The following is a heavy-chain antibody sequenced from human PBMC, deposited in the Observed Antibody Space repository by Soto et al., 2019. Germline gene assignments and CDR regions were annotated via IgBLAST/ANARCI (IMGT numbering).Heavy chain of an antibody. D-gene: IGHD1-1*01. J-gene: IGHJ6*02. CDR3: AKVRGTPGYYYGMDV. Sequence: GGSLRLSCAASGFTFSSYAMSWVRQAPGKGLEWVSAISGSGGSTYYADSVKGRFTISRDNSKNTLYLQMNSLRAEDTAVYYCAKVRGTPGYYYGMDVWGQGTTVTVYS. CDR2: ISGSGGST. V-gene: IGHV3-23*01. CDR1: GFTFSSYA.